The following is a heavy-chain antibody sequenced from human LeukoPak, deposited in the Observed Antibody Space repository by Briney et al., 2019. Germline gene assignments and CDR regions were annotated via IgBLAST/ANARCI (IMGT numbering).Heavy chain of an antibody. CDR3: TTDRHCSGGSCYSVDLAAYYYGMDV. CDR1: GFTFSNVW. CDR2: IKSKTDGGTT. J-gene: IGHJ6*02. D-gene: IGHD2-15*01. Sequence: GGSLRLSCAASGFTFSNVWMNWVRQAPGKGLEWVGRIKSKTDGGTTDYAAPVKGRFTISRDDSKNTLYLQMNSLKTEDTAVYYCTTDRHCSGGSCYSVDLAAYYYGMDVWGQGTTVTVSS. V-gene: IGHV3-15*01.